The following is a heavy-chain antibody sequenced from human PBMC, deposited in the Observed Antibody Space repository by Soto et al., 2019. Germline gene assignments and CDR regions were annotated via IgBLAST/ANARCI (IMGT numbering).Heavy chain of an antibody. CDR3: AKDRLAGTYYYYYGMDV. V-gene: IGHV3-23*01. CDR2: ISGSGGST. J-gene: IGHJ6*02. CDR1: GFTFSSYA. D-gene: IGHD1-1*01. Sequence: GGSLRLSCAASGFTFSSYAMSWVRQAPGKGLEWVSAISGSGGSTYYADSVKGRFTISRDNSKNTLYLQMNSLRAEDTAVYYCAKDRLAGTYYYYYGMDVWGQGTTVTVSS.